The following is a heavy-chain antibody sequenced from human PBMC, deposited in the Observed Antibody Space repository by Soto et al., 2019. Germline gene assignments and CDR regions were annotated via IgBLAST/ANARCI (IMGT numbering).Heavy chain of an antibody. Sequence: PGGSLRLSCAASGFTFSSYAMHWVRQAPGKGLEWVAVISYDGSNKYYADSVKGRFTISRDNSKNTLYLQMNSLRAEDTAVYYCARTSSWSGWFDPWGQGTLVTVSS. V-gene: IGHV3-30-3*01. J-gene: IGHJ5*02. CDR1: GFTFSSYA. D-gene: IGHD6-13*01. CDR2: ISYDGSNK. CDR3: ARTSSWSGWFDP.